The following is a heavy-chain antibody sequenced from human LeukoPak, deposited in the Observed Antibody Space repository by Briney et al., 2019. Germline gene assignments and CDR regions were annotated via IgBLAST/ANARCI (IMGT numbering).Heavy chain of an antibody. V-gene: IGHV3-7*01. J-gene: IGHJ5*02. CDR2: IKQDGSEK. CDR1: GFTFSSYW. D-gene: IGHD6-13*01. Sequence: GGSLRLSCAASGFTFSSYWMSWVRQAPGKGLEWVANIKQDGSEKYYVDSVKGRFTISRDNAKNSLYLQMNSLRAEDTAVYYCARDLTLYSSSWYWSGRSWFDPWGQGTLVTVSS. CDR3: ARDLTLYSSSWYWSGRSWFDP.